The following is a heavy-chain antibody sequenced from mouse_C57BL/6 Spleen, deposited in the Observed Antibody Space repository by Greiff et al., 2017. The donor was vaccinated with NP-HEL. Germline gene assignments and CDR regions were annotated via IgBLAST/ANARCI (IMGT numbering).Heavy chain of an antibody. CDR2: IDPSDSET. J-gene: IGHJ2*01. Sequence: QVQLQQPGAELVRPGSSVKLSCKASGYTFTSYWIHWVKQRPIQGLEWIGNIDPSDSETHYNQKFKDKATLTVDKSSSTAYMQLSSLTSEDSAVYYCARDSSGYDYWGQGTTLTVSS. V-gene: IGHV1-52*01. D-gene: IGHD3-2*02. CDR1: GYTFTSYW. CDR3: ARDSSGYDY.